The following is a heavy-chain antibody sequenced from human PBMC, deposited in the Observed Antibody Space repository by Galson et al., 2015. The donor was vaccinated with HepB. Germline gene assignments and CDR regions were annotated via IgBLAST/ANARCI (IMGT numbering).Heavy chain of an antibody. V-gene: IGHV3-15*01. CDR3: STQPIAVADGAFDY. CDR1: GFTFSGAW. J-gene: IGHJ4*02. D-gene: IGHD6-19*01. CDR2: IKTKAEGETT. Sequence: SLRLSCAASGFTFSGAWMNWVRQAPGKGLEWVGRIKTKAEGETTDYAAPVKGRFIISRDDSENTLFSQMNSLQIEDSGVYYCSTQPIAVADGAFDYWGQGILVTVSS.